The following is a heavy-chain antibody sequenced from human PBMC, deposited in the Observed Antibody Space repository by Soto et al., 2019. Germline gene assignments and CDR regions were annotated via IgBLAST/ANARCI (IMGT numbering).Heavy chain of an antibody. J-gene: IGHJ4*02. V-gene: IGHV3-11*06. Sequence: GGSLRLSCAASGFTFSDYYMSWIRQAPGKGLEWVSYISSTSIYTNYADSVKGRFTISRDNAKNSLYLQMNSLRAEDTAVYYCAREDTAMSYFGYWGQGTLVTVSS. CDR3: AREDTAMSYFGY. CDR2: ISSTSIYT. CDR1: GFTFSDYY. D-gene: IGHD5-18*01.